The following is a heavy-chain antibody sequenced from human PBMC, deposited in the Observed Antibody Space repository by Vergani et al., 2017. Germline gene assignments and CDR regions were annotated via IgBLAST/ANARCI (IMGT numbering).Heavy chain of an antibody. D-gene: IGHD3-3*01. V-gene: IGHV3-49*05. CDR2: IRSKAYGGTT. Sequence: EVQLVESGGGLVKPGRSLRLSCTASGFTFGDYAMSWFRQAPGKGLEWVGFIRSKAYGGTTEYAASVKGRFTISRDDSKSIAYLQMNSLKTEDTAVYYCTTDLYYDFWSGSPVGYWGQGTLVTVSS. J-gene: IGHJ4*02. CDR3: TTDLYYDFWSGSPVGY. CDR1: GFTFGDYA.